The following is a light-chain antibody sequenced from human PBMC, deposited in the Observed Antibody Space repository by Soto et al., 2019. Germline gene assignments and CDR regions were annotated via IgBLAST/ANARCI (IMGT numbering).Light chain of an antibody. Sequence: DIQMTQSPSTLSASIVDRVPITFRATQRISSWLAWYQQKPGKAPKLLIYDASTLESGVPSRFSGSGSGTEFTLTISSLQPDDFATYYCQQYNSYWTFGQGTKVDIK. J-gene: IGKJ1*01. V-gene: IGKV1-5*01. CDR2: DAS. CDR1: QRISSW. CDR3: QQYNSYWT.